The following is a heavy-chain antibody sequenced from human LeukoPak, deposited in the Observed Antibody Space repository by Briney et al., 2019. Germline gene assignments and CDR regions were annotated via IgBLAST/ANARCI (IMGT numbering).Heavy chain of an antibody. Sequence: GASVKVSCKVSGYTLTELSMHWVRQAPGKGLEWMGGFDPEDGETIYAQKFQGRVTMTEDTSTDTAYMELSSLRSEDTAVYYCATDGGETTVVTALDYWGQGTLVTVSS. D-gene: IGHD4-23*01. CDR2: FDPEDGET. J-gene: IGHJ4*02. CDR3: ATDGGETTVVTALDY. CDR1: GYTLTELS. V-gene: IGHV1-24*01.